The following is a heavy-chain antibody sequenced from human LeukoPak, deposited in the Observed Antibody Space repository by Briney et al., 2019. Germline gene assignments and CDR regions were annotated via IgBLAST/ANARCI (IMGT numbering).Heavy chain of an antibody. J-gene: IGHJ3*01. Sequence: GGSLRLSCAASGFTFRNYAMSWARQAPGKGLEWVSGVRGSGGSTYYADSVKGRFTISRDNSKNTLYLQMNSLRAEDTAVYYCAKESNYDFWSGYYNYWGQGTMVTVSS. V-gene: IGHV3-23*01. CDR1: GFTFRNYA. D-gene: IGHD3-3*01. CDR2: VRGSGGST. CDR3: AKESNYDFWSGYYNY.